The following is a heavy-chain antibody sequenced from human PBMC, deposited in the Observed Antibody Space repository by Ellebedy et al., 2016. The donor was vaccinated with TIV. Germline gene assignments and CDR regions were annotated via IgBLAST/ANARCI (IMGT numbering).Heavy chain of an antibody. V-gene: IGHV3-7*01. Sequence: PGGSLRLSCAASGFTFSSYWMSWVRQAPGKGLEWVANIKQDGSEKYYVDSVKGRLTISRDNAKNSLYLQMNSLRDEDTAVYYCARESRYSSDYWGQGTLVTVFS. CDR2: IKQDGSEK. CDR3: ARESRYSSDY. CDR1: GFTFSSYW. D-gene: IGHD5-18*01. J-gene: IGHJ4*02.